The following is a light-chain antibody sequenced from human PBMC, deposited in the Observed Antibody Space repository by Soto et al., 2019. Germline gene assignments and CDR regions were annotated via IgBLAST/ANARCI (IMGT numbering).Light chain of an antibody. CDR2: RND. CDR3: ATWDDSMSGV. V-gene: IGLV1-47*01. J-gene: IGLJ2*01. Sequence: QSVLTQRPSASGTPGQRVTISCSGSSSNIGSNYVYWYQQFPGTAPKLLINRNDQRPSGVPDRFSGSKSGTSASLAISGLRPEDEDDYYCATWDDSMSGVFGGGTKLTVL. CDR1: SSNIGSNY.